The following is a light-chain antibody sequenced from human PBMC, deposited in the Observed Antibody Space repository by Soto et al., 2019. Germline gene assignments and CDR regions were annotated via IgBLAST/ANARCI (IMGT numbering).Light chain of an antibody. CDR3: QQYNNWPGT. CDR1: QSVSSK. J-gene: IGKJ1*01. CDR2: GAS. Sequence: EIVLTQSPGTLSVSPGERATLSCRASQSVSSKLAWYQQKPGQAPRLLFYGASTGATGIPARFSGSGSETEFTLSISSLQSEDFAVYYCQQYNNWPGTFGPGTKVEIK. V-gene: IGKV3-15*01.